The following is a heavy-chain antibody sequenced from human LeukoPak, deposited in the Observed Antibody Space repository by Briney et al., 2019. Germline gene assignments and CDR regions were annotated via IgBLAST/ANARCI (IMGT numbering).Heavy chain of an antibody. D-gene: IGHD3-22*01. Sequence: GGSLRLSCAASGFTFSSYGMHWVRQAPGKGLEWVAVIWYDGSNKYYADSVKGRFTISRDNSKNTLYLQMNSLRAEDTAVYYCARELSPVVKYYFDDWGQGILVTVSS. CDR3: ARELSPVVKYYFDD. CDR2: IWYDGSNK. CDR1: GFTFSSYG. V-gene: IGHV3-33*08. J-gene: IGHJ4*02.